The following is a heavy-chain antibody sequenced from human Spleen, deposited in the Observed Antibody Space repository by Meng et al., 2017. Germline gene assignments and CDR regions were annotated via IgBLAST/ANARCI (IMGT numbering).Heavy chain of an antibody. V-gene: IGHV4-39*07. CDR1: VVSITSSGYY. J-gene: IGHJ4*02. D-gene: IGHD3-22*01. CDR3: ARDVYDSSGYYWGYFDY. CDR2: IYHSGST. Sequence: QLHLHDSGPGLVKHAETLSLTFTVSVVSITSSGYYWAGIRQPPGKGLEWIGEIYHSGSTNYNPSLKSRVTISVDKSKNQVSLKLSSVTAADTAVYYCARDVYDSSGYYWGYFDYWGQGTLVTVSS.